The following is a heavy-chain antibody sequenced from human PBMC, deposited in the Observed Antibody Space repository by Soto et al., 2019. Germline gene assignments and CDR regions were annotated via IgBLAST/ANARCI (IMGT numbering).Heavy chain of an antibody. D-gene: IGHD3-10*01. V-gene: IGHV5-51*01. J-gene: IGHJ4*02. Sequence: PGESLKISCKHSRFNFTTFWIAWVCQMPWKGLEWMGTIYPDDSDTRYSPSFQGQVTISADKSIQTTYLQWGSLKASDSALYYCERGEYSSQRGGLEVWGQGT. CDR3: ERGEYSSQRGGLEV. CDR1: RFNFTTFW. CDR2: IYPDDSDT.